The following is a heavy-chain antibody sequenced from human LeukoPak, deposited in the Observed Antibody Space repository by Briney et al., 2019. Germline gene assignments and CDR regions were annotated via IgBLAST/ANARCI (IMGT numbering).Heavy chain of an antibody. CDR2: ISGSGGST. CDR1: GFTFSSYA. Sequence: WGSLRLSCAASGFTFSSYAMGWVRQAPGKGLEWVSAISGSGGSTYYADSVKGRFTISRDNSKNTLYLQMNSLRAEDTAVYYCAKDPYSSSWYSRDWFDPWGQGTLVTVSS. CDR3: AKDPYSSSWYSRDWFDP. V-gene: IGHV3-23*01. J-gene: IGHJ5*02. D-gene: IGHD6-13*01.